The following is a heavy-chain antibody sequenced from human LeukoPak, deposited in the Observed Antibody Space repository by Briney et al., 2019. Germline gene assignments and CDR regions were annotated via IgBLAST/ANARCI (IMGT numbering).Heavy chain of an antibody. V-gene: IGHV1-46*01. CDR2: INPTGGST. J-gene: IGHJ4*02. Sequence: GASVKVSCKASGYTFTSYYMHWVRQAPGQGLEWMGIINPTGGSTTYAQKFQGRVTMTRDTSTSTVYMELSSLRSEDTAVYYCAKAGNIVGATSYHYWGQGTLVSVSS. CDR3: AKAGNIVGATSYHY. CDR1: GYTFTSYY. D-gene: IGHD1-26*01.